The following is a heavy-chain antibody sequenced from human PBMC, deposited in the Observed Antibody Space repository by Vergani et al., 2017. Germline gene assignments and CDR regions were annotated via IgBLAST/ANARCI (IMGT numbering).Heavy chain of an antibody. Sequence: EVQLQESGGGLVKPGGSLRVSCAASGFSFSTYSINWVRQAPGKGLEWVSSISGRSTYIYYADSLKGRFTISRDNSKNSVYLQMNSLRAEDTAIYYCARKKYYVSKVYYQVKPFDSWGQGTLFTVSS. D-gene: IGHD3-16*01. CDR3: ARKKYYVSKVYYQVKPFDS. CDR2: ISGRSTYI. CDR1: GFSFSTYS. J-gene: IGHJ4*02. V-gene: IGHV3-21*06.